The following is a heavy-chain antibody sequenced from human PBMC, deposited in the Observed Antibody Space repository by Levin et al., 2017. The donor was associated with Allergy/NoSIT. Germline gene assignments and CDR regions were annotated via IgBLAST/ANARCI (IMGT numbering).Heavy chain of an antibody. CDR1: GFTFSSYS. D-gene: IGHD1-26*01. V-gene: IGHV3-30*18. J-gene: IGHJ4*02. Sequence: LSLTCAASGFTFSSYSMHWVRQAPGRGLEWVAVISLGGNKKYYADSVKGRFTISRDNSKNTLYLEVNSLRAEEKAVYYCAKADYYSWPVDYWGQGTLVTVSS. CDR2: ISLGGNKK. CDR3: AKADYYSWPVDY.